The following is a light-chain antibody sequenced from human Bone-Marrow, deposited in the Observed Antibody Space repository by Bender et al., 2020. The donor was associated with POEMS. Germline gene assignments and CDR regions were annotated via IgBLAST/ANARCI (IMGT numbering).Light chain of an antibody. J-gene: IGLJ3*02. CDR1: SSDIGSYNY. CDR2: EVN. CDR3: CSYTSGLSWV. Sequence: QSALTQPASVSGSPGQSITISCTGTSSDIGSYNYVSWYQKYPGKGPKLMIFEVNYRPSGVSNRFSGSKSGNTASLTISGLQAEDEGYYYCCSYTSGLSWVFGGGTKLTVL. V-gene: IGLV2-14*01.